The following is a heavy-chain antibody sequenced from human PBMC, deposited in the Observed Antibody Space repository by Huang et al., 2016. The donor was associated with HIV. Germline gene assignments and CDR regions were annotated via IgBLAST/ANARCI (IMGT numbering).Heavy chain of an antibody. V-gene: IGHV1-2*02. CDR3: AREVVSATGYYYYGMDV. J-gene: IGHJ6*02. D-gene: IGHD2-15*01. CDR1: GYTLTGYY. Sequence: QVQLVQSGAEVKKPGASVKVSCKASGYTLTGYYMHWVRQAPGQGLAWMGWINPKSGGTNYAQKYQGRVTMTRDTSISTAYMELSRLRSDDTAVYYCAREVVSATGYYYYGMDVWGQGTTVTVSS. CDR2: INPKSGGT.